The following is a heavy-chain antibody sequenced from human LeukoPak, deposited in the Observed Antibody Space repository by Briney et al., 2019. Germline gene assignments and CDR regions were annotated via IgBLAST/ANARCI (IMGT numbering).Heavy chain of an antibody. D-gene: IGHD3-9*01. CDR1: GFTFSNYA. V-gene: IGHV3-30*14. Sequence: PGGSLRLSCAASGFTFSNYAMHWVRQAPGKGLEWVAVIFYDGTIQYYTDSVKGRFTVSRDNSKNTLYLQMRSLRAEDTAVYYCAKIVRYFDWLLLEADDYWGQGTLVTVSS. CDR3: AKIVRYFDWLLLEADDY. CDR2: IFYDGTIQ. J-gene: IGHJ4*02.